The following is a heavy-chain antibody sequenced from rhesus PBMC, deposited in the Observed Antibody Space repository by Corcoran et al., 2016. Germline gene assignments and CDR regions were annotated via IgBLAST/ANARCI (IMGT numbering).Heavy chain of an antibody. CDR3: ARVNIWTGYAFDF. J-gene: IGHJ3*01. Sequence: QVQLQESGPGLLKPSETLSLTCAVSGGSISGGSGWGWIRQPPGKGLEWIGSIYSSRGNNYYNPALKGRVTIATDTAKNQFSLKLSSVTAADTAVYYCARVNIWTGYAFDFWGQGLRVTVSS. D-gene: IGHD3-3*01. V-gene: IGHV4S7*01. CDR2: IYSSRGNN. CDR1: GGSISGGSG.